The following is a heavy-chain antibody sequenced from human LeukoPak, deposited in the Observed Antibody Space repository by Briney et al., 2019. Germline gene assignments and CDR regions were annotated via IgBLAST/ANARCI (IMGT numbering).Heavy chain of an antibody. V-gene: IGHV4-59*01. CDR1: GDSISSYY. CDR3: ARERGYSNGYAYYHYGMDV. CDR2: IYYSGGT. D-gene: IGHD5-18*01. Sequence: SETLSLTCTVSGDSISSYYWSWIRQPPGKGLEWIGYIYYSGGTNYNPSLKSRVTISVDTPKNQFSLKLSSVTAADTAVYSCARERGYSNGYAYYHYGMDVWGQGTTVTVSS. J-gene: IGHJ6*02.